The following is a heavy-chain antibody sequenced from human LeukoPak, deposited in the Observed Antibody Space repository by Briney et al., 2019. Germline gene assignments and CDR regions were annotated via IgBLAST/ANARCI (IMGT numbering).Heavy chain of an antibody. D-gene: IGHD6-19*01. J-gene: IGHJ4*02. CDR1: GFTFSSYS. Sequence: GGSLRLSCAASGFTFSSYSMNWVRQAPGKGLEWVSSISSSSSYIYYADSVKGRFTISRDNAKNSLYLQMNSLRAEDTAVYYCARGSGSGWYYFDYWGQGTPVTVSS. V-gene: IGHV3-21*01. CDR2: ISSSSSYI. CDR3: ARGSGSGWYYFDY.